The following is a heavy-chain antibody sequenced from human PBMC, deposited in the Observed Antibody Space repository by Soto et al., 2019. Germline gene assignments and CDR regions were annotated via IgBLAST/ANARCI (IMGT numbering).Heavy chain of an antibody. V-gene: IGHV4-34*01. CDR3: ARLGGPYYYCYMDV. CDR1: GGSFSGYY. CDR2: INHSGST. D-gene: IGHD2-15*01. J-gene: IGHJ6*03. Sequence: SETLSLTCAVYGGSFSGYYWSWIRQPPGKGLEWIGEINHSGSTNYNPSLKSRVTISVDTSKNQFSLKLSSVTAADTAVYYCARLGGPYYYCYMDVWGKGTTVTVSS.